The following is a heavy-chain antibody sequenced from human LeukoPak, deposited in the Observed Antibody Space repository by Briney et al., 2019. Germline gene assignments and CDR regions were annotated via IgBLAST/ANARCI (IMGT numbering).Heavy chain of an antibody. Sequence: SETLSLTCTVSGGSISSSSYYWGWIRQPPGKGLEWIGSIYYSGSTYYNPSLKSRVTISVDTSKNQFSLKLSSVTAADTAVYYCARRTGNGGMVRRAYYFDYWGQGTLVTVSS. V-gene: IGHV4-39*07. D-gene: IGHD3-10*01. CDR2: IYYSGST. CDR1: GGSISSSSYY. CDR3: ARRTGNGGMVRRAYYFDY. J-gene: IGHJ4*02.